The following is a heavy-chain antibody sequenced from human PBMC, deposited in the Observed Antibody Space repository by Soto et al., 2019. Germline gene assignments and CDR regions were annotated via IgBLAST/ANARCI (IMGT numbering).Heavy chain of an antibody. CDR2: ISGSGGST. D-gene: IGHD2-21*02. Sequence: EVQLLESGGGLVQPGGSLRLSCAASGFTFSSYAMSWVRQAPGKGLEWVSAISGSGGSTYYADSVKGRFTISRDNSKNTLYLQMNSLRAEETAVYYCAKVETSRPYCGGDCYRPDYWGQGTLVTVSS. J-gene: IGHJ4*02. CDR3: AKVETSRPYCGGDCYRPDY. CDR1: GFTFSSYA. V-gene: IGHV3-23*01.